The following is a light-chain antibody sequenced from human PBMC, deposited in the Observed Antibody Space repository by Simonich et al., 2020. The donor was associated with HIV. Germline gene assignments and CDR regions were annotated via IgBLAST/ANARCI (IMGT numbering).Light chain of an antibody. CDR2: DAS. Sequence: EIVMTQSPATLSVSPGERATLSCRASQRVSSYLAWYQQKPGQAPRLLIYDASNRATGIPARFSGSGSGTDFTLTISSLQAEDVAVYYCQQYYSTPWTFGQGTKVEIK. CDR3: QQYYSTPWT. V-gene: IGKV3D-15*01. J-gene: IGKJ1*01. CDR1: QRVSSY.